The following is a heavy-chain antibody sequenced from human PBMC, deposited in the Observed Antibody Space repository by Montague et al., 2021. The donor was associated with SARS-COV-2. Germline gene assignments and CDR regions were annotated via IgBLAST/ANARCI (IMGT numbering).Heavy chain of an antibody. J-gene: IGHJ5*02. CDR3: AREDRWNWFDP. CDR1: GGSINSSY. V-gene: IGHV4-59*01. Sequence: SETLSLTCTVSGGSINSSYWSWIRRPPGKGLEWIGYIYYRGSINYNPSLETRVTISVDPSKNQFSLKLSSVTAADTAVYYCAREDRWNWFDPWGQGTLVIVSS. CDR2: IYYRGSI. D-gene: IGHD5-24*01.